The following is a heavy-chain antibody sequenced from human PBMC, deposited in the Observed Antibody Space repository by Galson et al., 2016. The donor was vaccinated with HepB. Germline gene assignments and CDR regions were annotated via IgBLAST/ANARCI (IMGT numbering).Heavy chain of an antibody. Sequence: SLRLSCAASRFTFSSYGMHWVRQAPGKGLEWVAVISYDGGNKYYADSVKGRFTISRDNSKNTLYLQMNSLRAEDTAVYYCAKDTARYCSSTSCSYGMDVWGQGTTVTVSS. D-gene: IGHD2-2*01. J-gene: IGHJ6*02. CDR2: ISYDGGNK. V-gene: IGHV3-30*18. CDR1: RFTFSSYG. CDR3: AKDTARYCSSTSCSYGMDV.